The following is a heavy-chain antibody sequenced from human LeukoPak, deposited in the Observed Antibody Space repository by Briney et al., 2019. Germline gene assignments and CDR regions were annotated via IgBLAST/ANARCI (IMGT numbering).Heavy chain of an antibody. CDR2: INHSGST. CDR1: GGSFSGYY. J-gene: IGHJ5*02. V-gene: IGHV4-34*01. D-gene: IGHD2-2*01. CDR3: ARGRREFNIVVVPAASWFDP. Sequence: PSETLSLTCAVYGGSFSGYYWSWIRQPPGKGLEWIGEINHSGSTNYNPSLKSRVTISVDTSKNQFSLKLSSVTAADTAVYYCARGRREFNIVVVPAASWFDPWGQGTLVTVSS.